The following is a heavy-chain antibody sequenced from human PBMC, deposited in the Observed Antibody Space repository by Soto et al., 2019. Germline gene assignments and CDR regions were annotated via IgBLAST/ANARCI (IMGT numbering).Heavy chain of an antibody. CDR1: GYTFTSYA. V-gene: IGHV7-4-1*01. CDR2: INTNTGNP. J-gene: IGHJ3*02. D-gene: IGHD3-22*01. Sequence: ASVKVSCKASGYTFTSYAMNWVRQAPGQGLEWMGWINTNTGNPTYAQGFTGRFVFSLDTSVSTAYLQICSLKAEDTAVYYCARAMGYYDSSGYSHDAFDIWGKGTMVTVPS. CDR3: ARAMGYYDSSGYSHDAFDI.